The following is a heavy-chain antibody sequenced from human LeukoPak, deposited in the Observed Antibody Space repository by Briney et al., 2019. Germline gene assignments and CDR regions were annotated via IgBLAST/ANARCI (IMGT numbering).Heavy chain of an antibody. V-gene: IGHV3-23*01. Sequence: GGSLRLSCAASGFTFSSYAMSWVRQAPGRGLVWVSAISGSGSSTFYTDSVKGRFTISRDTSKNTLYLQMNSMRAEDTAVYYCAKGTSWVVVPAAIDYWGQGTLVTVSS. CDR2: ISGSGSST. CDR1: GFTFSSYA. D-gene: IGHD2-2*01. CDR3: AKGTSWVVVPAAIDY. J-gene: IGHJ4*02.